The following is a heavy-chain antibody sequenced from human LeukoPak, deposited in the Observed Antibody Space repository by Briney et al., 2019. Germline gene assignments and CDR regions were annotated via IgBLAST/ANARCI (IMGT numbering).Heavy chain of an antibody. J-gene: IGHJ2*01. CDR3: AKDYYVTGALSDWYFDL. Sequence: GGSLTLPCAASGYTLDDYDMQWVRHATGKGLEWVIGTRWYSESIGYAVSEKARLHLYGEYAKNSLYPKMNSLRAEDTALYYCAKDYYVTGALSDWYFDLWGRGTLVTVSS. V-gene: IGHV3-9*01. D-gene: IGHD3-16*02. CDR2: TRWYSESI. CDR1: GYTLDDYD.